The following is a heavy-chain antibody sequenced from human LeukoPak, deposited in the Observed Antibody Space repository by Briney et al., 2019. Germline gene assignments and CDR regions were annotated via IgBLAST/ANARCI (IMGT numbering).Heavy chain of an antibody. D-gene: IGHD3-22*01. CDR2: IRRKAHGGTT. CDR3: TRVTYYYDNSGYFHFDS. J-gene: IGHJ4*02. V-gene: IGHV3-49*04. CDR1: GFTFGDYA. Sequence: GGSLRLSCTTSGFTFGDYAMSWVRQAPGKGLEWVSFIRRKAHGGTTEYAASVKGRFSCSRDDSKSIAHLQMNSLKTVDTAVYFCTRVTYYYDNSGYFHFDSWGQGSLVTVSS.